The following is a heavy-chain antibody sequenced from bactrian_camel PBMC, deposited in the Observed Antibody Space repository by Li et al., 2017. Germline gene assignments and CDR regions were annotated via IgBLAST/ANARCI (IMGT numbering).Heavy chain of an antibody. CDR2: ISPGTGRR. Sequence: HVQLVESGGGLVQAGRSLRLSCASSGSIVSTMCMGWVRQAPGKEREGVAAISPGTGRRWYGDSVKGRFTISHDSAKNILYLQMDGLETEDTGVYYCAASVFYCVGQAMEESTYNYWGRGTQVTVS. D-gene: IGHD3*01. CDR1: GSIVSTMC. J-gene: IGHJ4*01. CDR3: AASVFYCVGQAMEESTYNY. V-gene: IGHV3S54*01.